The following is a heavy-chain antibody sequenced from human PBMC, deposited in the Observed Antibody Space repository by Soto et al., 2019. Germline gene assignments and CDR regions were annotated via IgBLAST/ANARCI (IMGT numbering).Heavy chain of an antibody. CDR3: AREYCSSTRCYPYFDY. J-gene: IGHJ4*02. CDR2: IYHSGST. D-gene: IGHD2-2*01. V-gene: IGHV4-31*02. CDR1: GDSISSGGYY. Sequence: QVQVQDSGPGLLNPSQTLSLTCTVSGDSISSGGYYWSWIRQHPGKGLEWIGYIYHSGSTYYNPSLESRVTISVDTSKNQFSLKLSSVTAADTAVYYCAREYCSSTRCYPYFDYWGQGSLVTVSS.